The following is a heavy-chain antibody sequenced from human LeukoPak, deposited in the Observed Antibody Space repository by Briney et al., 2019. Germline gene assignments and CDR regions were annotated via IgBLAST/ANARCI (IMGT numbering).Heavy chain of an antibody. CDR2: INQSGST. J-gene: IGHJ4*02. CDR3: ATLGGLYYESHGYPDFDH. V-gene: IGHV4-34*01. Sequence: SENLSLTCSVSGGSLSPYYWSWIRQPPGGGLEWLGEINQSGSTNYNPSLKSRVTISVEKFKNQFSLEVTSVTAADTAIYYCATLGGLYYESHGYPDFDHWGQGSLVTVSS. CDR1: GGSLSPYY. D-gene: IGHD3-22*01.